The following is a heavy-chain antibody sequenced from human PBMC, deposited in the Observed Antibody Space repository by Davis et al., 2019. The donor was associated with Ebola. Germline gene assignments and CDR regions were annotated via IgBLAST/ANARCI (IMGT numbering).Heavy chain of an antibody. CDR1: GFTFSSYS. CDR2: ISSSSSTI. D-gene: IGHD5-18*01. V-gene: IGHV3-48*01. CDR3: AKSRGGYSYGEDY. Sequence: PGGSLRLSCAASGFTFSSYSMNWVRQAPGKGLEWVSYISSSSSTIYYADSVKGRFTISRDNAKNSLYLQMNSLRAEDAAVYYCAKSRGGYSYGEDYWGQGTLVTVSS. J-gene: IGHJ4*02.